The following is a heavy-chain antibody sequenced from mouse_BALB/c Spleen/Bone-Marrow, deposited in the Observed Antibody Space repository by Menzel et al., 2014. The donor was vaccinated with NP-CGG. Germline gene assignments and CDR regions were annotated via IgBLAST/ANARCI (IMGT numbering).Heavy chain of an antibody. V-gene: IGHV5-12*02. CDR3: ARHNYDETWFAY. D-gene: IGHD2-4*01. Sequence: EVVLVESGGGLVQPGGSLKLSCATSGFTFSDYYMYWVRQTPEKRLEWVAYISNGGGSTYYPDTVKGRFTISRDNAKNTLYLQMSRLKSEDTATYYCARHNYDETWFAYWGQGTLVTVSA. CDR2: ISNGGGST. CDR1: GFTFSDYY. J-gene: IGHJ3*01.